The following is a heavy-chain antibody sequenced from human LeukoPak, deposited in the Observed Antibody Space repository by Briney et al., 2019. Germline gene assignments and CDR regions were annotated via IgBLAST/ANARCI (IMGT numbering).Heavy chain of an antibody. D-gene: IGHD3-16*01. J-gene: IGHJ6*02. CDR3: ARGGGLDV. CDR2: INHNGNVN. V-gene: IGHV3-7*03. Sequence: GGSLRLSCAASGFTFSSYWMNWARQAPGKGLEWVASINHNGNVNYYVDSVKGRFTISRDNAKNSLYLQMSNLRTEDTAVYFCARGGGLDVWGQGATVTVSS. CDR1: GFTFSSYW.